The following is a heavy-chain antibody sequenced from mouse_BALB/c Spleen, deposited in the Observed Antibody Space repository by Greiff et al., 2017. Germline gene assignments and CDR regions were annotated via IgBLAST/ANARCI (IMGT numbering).Heavy chain of an antibody. CDR2: ISYDGSN. CDR1: GYSITSGYY. CDR3: ARDGNYAWFAY. D-gene: IGHD2-1*01. J-gene: IGHJ3*01. V-gene: IGHV3-6*02. Sequence: EVKLLESGPGLVKPSQSLSLTCSVTGYSITSGYYWKWIRQFPGNKLEWMGYISYDGSNNYNPSLKNRISITRDTSKNQFFLKLNSVTTEDTATYYCARDGNYAWFAYWGQGTLVTVSA.